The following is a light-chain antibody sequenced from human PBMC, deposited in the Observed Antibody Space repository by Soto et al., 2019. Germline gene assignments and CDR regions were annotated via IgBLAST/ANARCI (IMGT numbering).Light chain of an antibody. V-gene: IGLV2-11*01. CDR2: DVS. CDR1: SSDVAIYNY. Sequence: QSSLAQPRSVSLSPGQSVTISGTGTSSDVAIYNYISWYQQHPGEAPKLMIHDVSERPSGVPDRFSGSKSGNTASLTISGLQAEDEADYCCCSYAGSYTFARNVFGTGTKVTVL. CDR3: CSYAGSYTFARNV. J-gene: IGLJ1*01.